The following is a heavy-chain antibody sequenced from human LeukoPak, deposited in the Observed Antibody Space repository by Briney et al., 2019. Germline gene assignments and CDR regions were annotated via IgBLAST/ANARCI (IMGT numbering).Heavy chain of an antibody. V-gene: IGHV3-64D*06. CDR1: GFTFSTNA. Sequence: PGGSLRLSCSASGFTFSTNAMHWVRQAPGKGLECVSGISSNGGSTYYADSVKGRFTSTRDNSKNTLYLQMSSLRTEDAAVYYCYYSGYWGQGTLVTVSS. J-gene: IGHJ4*02. CDR3: YYSGY. CDR2: ISSNGGST. D-gene: IGHD3-10*01.